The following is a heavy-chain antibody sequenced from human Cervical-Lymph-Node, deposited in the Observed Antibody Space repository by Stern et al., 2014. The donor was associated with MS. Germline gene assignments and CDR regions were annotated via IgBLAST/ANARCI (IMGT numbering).Heavy chain of an antibody. D-gene: IGHD3-22*01. CDR3: ASGYYDSSGYYYRGPDY. CDR2: VSKDGNNE. Sequence: VQLVQSGGAVVQPGRSLRLSCAASGFAFSIYAMHWVRQAPGKGLEWVAVVSKDGNNEYYGDSVRGRFTVSRDNSKNTLYLHMNSLRGADTAVYFCASGYYDSSGYYYRGPDYWGQGTLVTVSS. CDR1: GFAFSIYA. J-gene: IGHJ4*02. V-gene: IGHV3-30*04.